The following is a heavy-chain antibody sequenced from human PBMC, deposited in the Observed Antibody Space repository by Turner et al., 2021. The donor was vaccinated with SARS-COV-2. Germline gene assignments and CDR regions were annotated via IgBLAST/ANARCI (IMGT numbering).Heavy chain of an antibody. V-gene: IGHV3-9*01. J-gene: IGHJ4*02. Sequence: EVQLVASGGGLVQPCRSLRLSCAASGFTFDDYAMNWVRQAPVKGLEGVSGISWNSGSIGYADSVKGRFTISRDNAKNSLYLQMNSLRAEDTALYYCAKGSGYSYELGFDYWGQGTLVTVSS. CDR1: GFTFDDYA. CDR3: AKGSGYSYELGFDY. CDR2: ISWNSGSI. D-gene: IGHD5-18*01.